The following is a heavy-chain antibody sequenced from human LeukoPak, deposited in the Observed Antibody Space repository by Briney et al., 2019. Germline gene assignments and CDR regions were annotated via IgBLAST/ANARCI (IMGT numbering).Heavy chain of an antibody. Sequence: SQTLSLTCTVSGGSISSGGYYWSWIRQHPGKGLEWIGYIYYSGSTYYNPSLKSRVTISVDTSKNQFSLKLSSVTAADTAVYYCARALSSRFAAIYYNWFDPWGQGTLVTVSS. CDR3: ARALSSRFAAIYYNWFDP. CDR1: GGSISSGGYY. J-gene: IGHJ5*02. D-gene: IGHD6-13*01. CDR2: IYYSGST. V-gene: IGHV4-31*03.